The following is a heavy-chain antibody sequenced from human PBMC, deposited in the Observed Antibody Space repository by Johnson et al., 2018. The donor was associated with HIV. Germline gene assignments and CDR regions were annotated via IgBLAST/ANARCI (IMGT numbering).Heavy chain of an antibody. CDR2: ISWNSGSI. V-gene: IGHV3-9*01. Sequence: VQLVESGGGVVQPGRSLRLSCAASGFTISSYAMHWVRQAPGKGLEWVSGISWNSGSIGYADSVKGRFTISRDNAKNSLYLQMNSLRAEDTAVYYCARDPDVTPGAFDIWGQGTMVTVSS. J-gene: IGHJ3*02. CDR3: ARDPDVTPGAFDI. CDR1: GFTISSYA. D-gene: IGHD2-15*01.